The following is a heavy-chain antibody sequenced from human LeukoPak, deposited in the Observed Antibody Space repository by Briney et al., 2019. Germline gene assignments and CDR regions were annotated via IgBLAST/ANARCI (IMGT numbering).Heavy chain of an antibody. D-gene: IGHD6-19*01. J-gene: IGHJ4*02. CDR1: GFTISSYL. CDR3: VRGGSGWYFDC. V-gene: IGHV3-66*01. Sequence: GGSLLLCCAASGFTISSYLMSWVHQARGKGVEWVSVINSSGSTYYEDSVKGRFTISSNNSNNTPSLQMNSLRAEDTAVYDCVRGGSGWYFDCWGQGGLVTVSS. CDR2: INSSGST.